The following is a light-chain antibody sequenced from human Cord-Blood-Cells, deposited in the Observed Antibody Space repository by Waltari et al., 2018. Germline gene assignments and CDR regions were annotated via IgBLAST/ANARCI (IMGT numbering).Light chain of an antibody. J-gene: IGKJ3*01. CDR3: QQYNNWPPFT. V-gene: IGKV3-15*01. CDR2: GAS. Sequence: EIVMTQSPATLSVSPGDRATPSCRARQSVSSNLAWYQQKPGQAPSLLIYGASTRATGIPARFSGSGSGTEFTLTISSLQSEDFAVYYCQQYNNWPPFTFGPGTKVDIK. CDR1: QSVSSN.